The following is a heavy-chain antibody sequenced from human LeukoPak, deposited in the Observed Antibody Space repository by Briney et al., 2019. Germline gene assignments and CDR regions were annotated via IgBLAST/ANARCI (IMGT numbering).Heavy chain of an antibody. J-gene: IGHJ4*02. D-gene: IGHD3-10*01. CDR2: ISGSGGST. Sequence: GGSLRLSCAASGFTFSSYAMSWVRQAPGKGLEWVSAISGSGGSTYYADSVKGRSTISRDNSKNTLYLQMNSLRAEDTAVYYCAKGARYYGSGPGLQNLYYFDYWGQGTLVTVSS. V-gene: IGHV3-23*01. CDR1: GFTFSSYA. CDR3: AKGARYYGSGPGLQNLYYFDY.